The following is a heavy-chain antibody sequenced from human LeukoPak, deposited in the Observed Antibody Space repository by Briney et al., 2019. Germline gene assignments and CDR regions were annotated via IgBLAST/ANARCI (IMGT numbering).Heavy chain of an antibody. D-gene: IGHD3-10*01. CDR3: ASLDGSGSYSGNYYYGMDV. J-gene: IGHJ6*02. Sequence: PGGSLGLSCAASGFTFSSYSMNWVRQAPGKGLEWVSSISSSSSYIYYADSVKGRFTISRDNAKNSLYLQMNSLRAEDTAVYYSASLDGSGSYSGNYYYGMDVWGQGTTVTVSS. CDR2: ISSSSSYI. CDR1: GFTFSSYS. V-gene: IGHV3-21*01.